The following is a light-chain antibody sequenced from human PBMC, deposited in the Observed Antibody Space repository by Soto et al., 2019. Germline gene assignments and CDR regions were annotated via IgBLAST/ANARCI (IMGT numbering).Light chain of an antibody. Sequence: DVVMTPPPLSLPVTLGQPASISCRSSQGLVFSDGYTYLSWFQQRPVQSPRSLIYRVYNRYSGVPGRFSGIGSGTDFTLKIIRVEADDVGIYYCMQGAHWPMYTFGQGTRLEI. CDR2: RVY. CDR1: QGLVFSDGYTY. J-gene: IGKJ2*01. V-gene: IGKV2-30*01. CDR3: MQGAHWPMYT.